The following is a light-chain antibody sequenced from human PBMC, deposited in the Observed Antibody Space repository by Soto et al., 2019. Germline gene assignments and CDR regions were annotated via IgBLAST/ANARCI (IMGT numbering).Light chain of an antibody. J-gene: IGKJ1*01. CDR3: QQYNTYPWT. Sequence: DIQMTQSPSTLSASVGDSVTITCRASQSISSWLAWYQQRPGKAPNLLIYKASTLESGVPSTFSGSGSGTEFTLTISSLQHDDFATYYCQQYNTYPWTFGQGTKVEIK. CDR1: QSISSW. CDR2: KAS. V-gene: IGKV1-5*03.